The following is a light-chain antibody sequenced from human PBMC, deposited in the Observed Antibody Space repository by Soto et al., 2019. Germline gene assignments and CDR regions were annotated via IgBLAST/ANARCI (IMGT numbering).Light chain of an antibody. J-gene: IGLJ3*02. CDR1: SSDVGGYNY. V-gene: IGLV2-8*01. CDR2: EVT. Sequence: QSVLTQPPSASGSPGQSVTISCTGTSSDVGGYNYVSWYQQHPGKAPRLMIYEVTKRPSGVPDRFSGSKSGNTASLTVSGLQSEDEADYYCSSYAGNNVWVFGGGTKLT. CDR3: SSYAGNNVWV.